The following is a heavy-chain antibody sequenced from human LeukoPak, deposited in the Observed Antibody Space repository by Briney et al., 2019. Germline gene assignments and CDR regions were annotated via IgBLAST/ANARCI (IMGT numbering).Heavy chain of an antibody. V-gene: IGHV1-8*01. CDR1: GYTFTSYD. CDR2: MNPNSGNT. J-gene: IGHJ4*02. D-gene: IGHD2-2*01. Sequence: ASVKVSCKASGYTFTSYDFNWVRQATGQGPEWMGWMNPNSGNTGYAQKFQGRVTMTRNTSISTAYMELSSLRSEDTAVYYCARGRRDIVVVPAVIQRGEYFDYWGQGTLVTVSS. CDR3: ARGRRDIVVVPAVIQRGEYFDY.